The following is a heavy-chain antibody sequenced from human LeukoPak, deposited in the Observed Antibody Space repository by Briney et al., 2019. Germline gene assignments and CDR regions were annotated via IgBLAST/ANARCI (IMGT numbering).Heavy chain of an antibody. CDR2: ISAYNGNT. CDR1: GYTFTSNG. Sequence: GASVKVSCKASGYTFTSNGISWVRQAPGQGLEWMGWISAYNGNTNYAQKVQGRVTMTTDTSTSTGYMELRSLRSDDTAVYYCARVAATIYWYYGMGVWGQGTTVTVPS. V-gene: IGHV1-18*01. CDR3: ARVAATIYWYYGMGV. J-gene: IGHJ6*02. D-gene: IGHD6-13*01.